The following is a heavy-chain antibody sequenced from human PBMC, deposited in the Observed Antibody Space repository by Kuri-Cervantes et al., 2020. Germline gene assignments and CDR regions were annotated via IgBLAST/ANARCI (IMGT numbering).Heavy chain of an antibody. V-gene: IGHV3-13*01. D-gene: IGHD6-6*01. Sequence: GESLKISCAASGFTFSSYDMHWVRQATGKGLEWVSAIGTAGDTYYPGSVKGRFTISRDNSKNTLYLQMNSLRAEDTAVYYCAGHSSSGYWGQGTLVTVSS. CDR1: GFTFSSYD. CDR2: IGTAGDT. CDR3: AGHSSSGY. J-gene: IGHJ4*02.